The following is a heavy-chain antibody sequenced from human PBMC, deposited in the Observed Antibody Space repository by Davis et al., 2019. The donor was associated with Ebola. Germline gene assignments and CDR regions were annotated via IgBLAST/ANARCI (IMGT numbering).Heavy chain of an antibody. D-gene: IGHD2-2*01. Sequence: GESLKISCAASGFTFTNYYMHWVRQAPGKGLEWVARIKTDGSTTRYADSVKGRFIISRDNTKNTLSLQMSSLRGEDTAVYYCVRDISHQLPHWLYYFYGMDVWGQGTTVTVSS. J-gene: IGHJ6*02. CDR1: GFTFTNYY. CDR3: VRDISHQLPHWLYYFYGMDV. CDR2: IKTDGSTT. V-gene: IGHV3-74*01.